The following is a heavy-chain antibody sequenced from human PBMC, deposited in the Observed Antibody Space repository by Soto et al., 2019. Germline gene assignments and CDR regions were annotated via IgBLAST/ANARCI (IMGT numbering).Heavy chain of an antibody. CDR1: GFTFSSYA. D-gene: IGHD6-19*01. J-gene: IGHJ5*02. Sequence: GGSLRLSCAASGFTFSSYAMSWVRQAPGKGLEWVSAISGSGGSTYYADSVKGRFTISRDNSKNTLYLQMNSLRAEDTAVYYCAKDQPLIAVAGTRINWFDPWGQGTLVTVSS. CDR3: AKDQPLIAVAGTRINWFDP. V-gene: IGHV3-23*01. CDR2: ISGSGGST.